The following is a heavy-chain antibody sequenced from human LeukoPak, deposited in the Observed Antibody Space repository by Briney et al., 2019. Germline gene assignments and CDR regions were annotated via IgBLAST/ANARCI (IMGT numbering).Heavy chain of an antibody. CDR2: IIPILGIA. Sequence: SVKVSCKASGGTFSSYTISWVRQAPGQGLEWVGRIIPILGIANYAQKFQGRVTITADKSTSTAYMELSSLRSEDTAVYYCARDPLYDSSGYSYPFDYWGQGTLVTVSS. J-gene: IGHJ4*02. CDR1: GGTFSSYT. V-gene: IGHV1-69*04. CDR3: ARDPLYDSSGYSYPFDY. D-gene: IGHD3-22*01.